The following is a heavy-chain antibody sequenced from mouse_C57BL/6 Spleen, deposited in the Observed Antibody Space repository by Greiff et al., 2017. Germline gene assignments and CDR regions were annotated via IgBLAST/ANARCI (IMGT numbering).Heavy chain of an antibody. CDR3: ARETAQATAWFAY. Sequence: EVKLMESGAELVKPGASVKLSCTASGFNIKDYYMHWVKQRTEQGLEWIGRIDPEDGETKYAPKFQGKATITADTSSNTAYLQLSSLTSEDTAVYYCARETAQATAWFAYWGQGTLVTVSA. D-gene: IGHD3-2*02. CDR2: IDPEDGET. J-gene: IGHJ3*01. CDR1: GFNIKDYY. V-gene: IGHV14-2*01.